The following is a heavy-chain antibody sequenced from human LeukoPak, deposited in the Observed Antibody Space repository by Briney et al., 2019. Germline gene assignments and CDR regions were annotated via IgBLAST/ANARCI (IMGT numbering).Heavy chain of an antibody. CDR1: GYSFTSYW. V-gene: IGHV5-51*01. Sequence: GESLKISCKGSGYSFTSYWIAWVRQMPGKGLEWMGIIYPGDSDTRYSPSFQGQVTISADKSISTAYLQWSSLKASDTAMYYCARTRRRYGSGSSGAFDIWGQGTMVTVSS. J-gene: IGHJ3*02. D-gene: IGHD3-10*01. CDR3: ARTRRRYGSGSSGAFDI. CDR2: IYPGDSDT.